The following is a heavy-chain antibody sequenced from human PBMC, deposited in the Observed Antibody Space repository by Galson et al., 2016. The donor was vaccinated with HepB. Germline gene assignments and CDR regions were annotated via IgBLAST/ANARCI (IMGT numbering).Heavy chain of an antibody. D-gene: IGHD5-18*01. V-gene: IGHV3-30*04. CDR2: ISNDGNNK. Sequence: SLRLSCAASGFRFGTYAMHWVRQAPGKGLEWVAGISNDGNNKYYIDSAKGRFTISRDNFRNTLSLQLSSLRAEDTAVYYCARDGGAAWIQLWFDNWGHGTVVTVSP. CDR3: ARDGGAAWIQLWFDN. CDR1: GFRFGTYA. J-gene: IGHJ4*01.